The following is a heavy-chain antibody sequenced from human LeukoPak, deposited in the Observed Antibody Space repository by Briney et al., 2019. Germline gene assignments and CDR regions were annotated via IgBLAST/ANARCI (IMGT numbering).Heavy chain of an antibody. CDR3: AKDLASNYYGSGTPDY. V-gene: IGHV3-30*18. D-gene: IGHD3-10*01. CDR2: ISYDGSNK. Sequence: GRSLRLSCAASGFTFSSYGMHWVRQAPGKGLEWVAVISYDGSNKYYADSVKGRFTISRDNSKNTLYLQMNGLRAEDTAVYYCAKDLASNYYGSGTPDYWGQGTLVTVSS. CDR1: GFTFSSYG. J-gene: IGHJ4*02.